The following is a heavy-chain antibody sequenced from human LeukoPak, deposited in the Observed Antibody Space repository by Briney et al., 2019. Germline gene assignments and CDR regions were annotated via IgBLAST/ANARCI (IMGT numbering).Heavy chain of an antibody. CDR3: ARGNQWLVAFDY. D-gene: IGHD6-19*01. CDR1: GYTFTSYG. Sequence: ASVKVSCKASGYTFTSYGINWVRQATGQGLEWMGWMNPNSGNTGYAQKFQGRVTMTRNTSISTAYMELSSLRSEDTAVYYCARGNQWLVAFDYWGQGTLVTVSS. CDR2: MNPNSGNT. V-gene: IGHV1-8*01. J-gene: IGHJ4*02.